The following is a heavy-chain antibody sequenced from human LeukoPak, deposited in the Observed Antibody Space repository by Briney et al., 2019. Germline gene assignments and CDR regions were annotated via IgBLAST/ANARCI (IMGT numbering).Heavy chain of an antibody. Sequence: ETLSLTCTVSGGSISSSSYYWGWIRQPPGKGLEWIGNIYYGGSTYYNPSLKSRVTISVDTSMNQFSLRLASMTAADTAVYYCARLPWEEMPFDYWGQGTLVTVSS. CDR3: ARLPWEEMPFDY. J-gene: IGHJ4*02. V-gene: IGHV4-39*01. CDR1: GGSISSSSYY. D-gene: IGHD1-26*01. CDR2: IYYGGST.